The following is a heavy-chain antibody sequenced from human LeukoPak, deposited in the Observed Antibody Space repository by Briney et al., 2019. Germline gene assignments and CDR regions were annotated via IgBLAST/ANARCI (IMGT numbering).Heavy chain of an antibody. CDR3: ARGGYNNYYYYGMDV. Sequence: ASVKVSCKASGYTFTGYYMHWVRQAPGQGLEWMGRINPSGGSTSYAQKFQGRVTMTRDTSTSTVYMELSSLRSEDTAVYYCARGGYNNYYYYGMDVWGQGTTVTVSS. CDR1: GYTFTGYY. J-gene: IGHJ6*02. D-gene: IGHD3-10*01. CDR2: INPSGGST. V-gene: IGHV1-46*01.